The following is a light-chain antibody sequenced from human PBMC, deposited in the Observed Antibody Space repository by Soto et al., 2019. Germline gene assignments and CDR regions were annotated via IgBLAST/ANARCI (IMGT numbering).Light chain of an antibody. CDR2: EVT. J-gene: IGLJ3*02. CDR3: SSYAASNNFYFV. Sequence: LTKPPSATGSPGQSVTISCTGTSSDVGGYNYVSWYQQYPGRAPKLMIYEVTKRPSGVPDRFSGSKSGNTASLTVSGLQAEDEADYYCSSYAASNNFYFVFGGGTKVTVL. V-gene: IGLV2-8*01. CDR1: SSDVGGYNY.